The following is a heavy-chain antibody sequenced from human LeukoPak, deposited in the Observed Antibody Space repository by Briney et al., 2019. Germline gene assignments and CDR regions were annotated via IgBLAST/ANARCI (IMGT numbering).Heavy chain of an antibody. CDR2: ISSSSSYI. V-gene: IGHV3-21*01. Sequence: GGSLRLSCAASGFTFSSYWMSWVRQAPGKGLEWVSSISSSSSYIYYADSVKGRFTISRDNAKNSLYLQMNSLRAEDTAVYYCARRTVAGDFDYWGQGTLVTVSS. CDR1: GFTFSSYW. J-gene: IGHJ4*02. D-gene: IGHD6-19*01. CDR3: ARRTVAGDFDY.